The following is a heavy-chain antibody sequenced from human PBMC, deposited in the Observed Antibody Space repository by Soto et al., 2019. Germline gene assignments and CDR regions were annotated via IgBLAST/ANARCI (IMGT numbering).Heavy chain of an antibody. V-gene: IGHV3-23*01. CDR2: ISGSGGST. Sequence: GGSLRLSCAASGFTFSSYAMSWVRQAPGKGLEWVSAISGSGGSTYYADSVKGRFTISRENSKNTLYLQMNSLRAEDTAVYYCAKWIGHYDFWSGYYYFDYWGQGTLVTVSS. J-gene: IGHJ4*02. CDR3: AKWIGHYDFWSGYYYFDY. D-gene: IGHD3-3*01. CDR1: GFTFSSYA.